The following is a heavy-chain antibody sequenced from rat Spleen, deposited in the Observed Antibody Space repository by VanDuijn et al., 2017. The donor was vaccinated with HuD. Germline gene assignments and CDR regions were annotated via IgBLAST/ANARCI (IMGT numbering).Heavy chain of an antibody. J-gene: IGHJ2*01. D-gene: IGHD1-9*01. V-gene: IGHV5-25*01. Sequence: EVELVESGGGLVPPGRSMKLSCAASGFTFSKYDMAWVRQAPTKGLEWVASIVDDGSNTFYRDSVKGRFTISRDNAKSTLYLQVDSLRSEDTAIYYCARPTTGIPFNYWGQGVMVTVSS. CDR3: ARPTTGIPFNY. CDR1: GFTFSKYD. CDR2: IVDDGSNT.